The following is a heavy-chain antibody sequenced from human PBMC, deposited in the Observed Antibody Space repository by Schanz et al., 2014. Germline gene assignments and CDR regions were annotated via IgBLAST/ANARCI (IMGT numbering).Heavy chain of an antibody. CDR2: IIPIHGIV. D-gene: IGHD2-15*01. J-gene: IGHJ3*02. CDR1: GGTFSTYP. V-gene: IGHV1-69*02. CDR3: ATGGGPEDVFDI. Sequence: QLQLVQSGAEVKKPGSSVKVSCKASGGTFSTYPINWLRQAPGQGLEWMGRIIPIHGIVNYAQRFQDRVRITADKSTRTTYMELSSLRSDDTALYSCATGGGPEDVFDIWGQGTMLTVSS.